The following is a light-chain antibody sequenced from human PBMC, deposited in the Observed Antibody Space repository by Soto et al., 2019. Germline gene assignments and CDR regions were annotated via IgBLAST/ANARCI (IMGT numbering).Light chain of an antibody. Sequence: QSVLTQPPSASGTPGQRVTISCSGSRSNIGTNTVNWYQQLPGTAPKLLIYTNNQRPSGVPARFSGSKSGTSASLAISGLQSEDEGDYYCASWDDSLNGLFGGGTKLTVL. CDR2: TNN. CDR1: RSNIGTNT. CDR3: ASWDDSLNGL. V-gene: IGLV1-44*01. J-gene: IGLJ3*02.